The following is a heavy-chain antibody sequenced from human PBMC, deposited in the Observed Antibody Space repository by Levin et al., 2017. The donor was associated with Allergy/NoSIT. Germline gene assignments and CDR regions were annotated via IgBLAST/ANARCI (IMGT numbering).Heavy chain of an antibody. J-gene: IGHJ6*02. V-gene: IGHV3-23*01. CDR2: ISGSGSRT. Sequence: SFFPFPPSSLNWVSQGPGKGLEWVSSISGSGSRTFYAGSVKGRFTLSLSHSKNTVYLQMNSLRAEDTAVYYCAKGLDVAAYNGMDAWGQGTTVTVSS. CDR1: FFPFPPSS. CDR3: AKGLDVAAYNGMDA. D-gene: IGHD6-19*01.